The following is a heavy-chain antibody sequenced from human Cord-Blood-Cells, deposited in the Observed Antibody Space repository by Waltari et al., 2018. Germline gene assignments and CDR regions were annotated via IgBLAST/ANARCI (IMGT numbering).Heavy chain of an antibody. J-gene: IGHJ1*01. CDR3: ARGYCSSTSCYFQH. Sequence: QVPLVQSGAEVKKPRSSVKVSSKASGSTFRSYAISWVRLAPGQVLEWMGGIIPIFGTANYAQKFQGRVTITADESTSTAYMELSSLRSEDTAVYYCARGYCSSTSCYFQHWGQGTLVTVSS. CDR1: GSTFRSYA. CDR2: IIPIFGTA. D-gene: IGHD2-2*01. V-gene: IGHV1-69*01.